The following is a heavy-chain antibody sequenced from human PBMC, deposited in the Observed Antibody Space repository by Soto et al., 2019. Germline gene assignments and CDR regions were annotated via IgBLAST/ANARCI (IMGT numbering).Heavy chain of an antibody. Sequence: QITLKESGPTLVKPTQTLTLTCTFSGFSLSTSGVGVGWIRQPPGKALEWLALVYWDDDKRYSPSLKSRLTITKDTSKNQVVLTMTNMDPVDTATYYCAHSLAYGGNSFGAFDIWGQGTMVTVSS. J-gene: IGHJ3*02. D-gene: IGHD2-21*02. CDR3: AHSLAYGGNSFGAFDI. CDR2: VYWDDDK. CDR1: GFSLSTSGVG. V-gene: IGHV2-5*02.